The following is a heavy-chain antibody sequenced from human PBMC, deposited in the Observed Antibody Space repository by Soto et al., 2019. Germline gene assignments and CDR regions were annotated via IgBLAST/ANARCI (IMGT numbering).Heavy chain of an antibody. D-gene: IGHD2-21*02. CDR3: AGFSSGEYGGNSGFVY. V-gene: IGHV4-31*03. J-gene: IGHJ4*02. CDR1: GGSISIGDHY. CDR2: IYYSGNT. Sequence: SETLSLTCTVSGGSISIGDHYWSWIRHRPGKGLEWIGYIYYSGNTYYNPSLKSRIIMSVDTSKSQFSLRVSSVTAADTAIYYCAGFSSGEYGGNSGFVYWGQGTLVTVSS.